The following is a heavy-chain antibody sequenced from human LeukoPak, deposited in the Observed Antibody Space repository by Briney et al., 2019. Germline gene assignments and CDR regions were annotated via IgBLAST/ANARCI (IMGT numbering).Heavy chain of an antibody. CDR1: GGSISSYY. V-gene: IGHV4-4*07. J-gene: IGHJ6*03. Sequence: SETLSLTCTVFGGSISSYYWSWIRQPAGKGLEWIGRIYTSGSTNYNPSLKSRVTMSVDTSKNQFSLKLSSVTAADTAVYYCARTTMVRGTYYMDVWGKGTTVTISS. CDR3: ARTTMVRGTYYMDV. CDR2: IYTSGST. D-gene: IGHD3-10*01.